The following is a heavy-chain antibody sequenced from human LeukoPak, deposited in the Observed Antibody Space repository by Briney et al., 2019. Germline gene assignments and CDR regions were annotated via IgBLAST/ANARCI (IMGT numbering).Heavy chain of an antibody. CDR3: ARYVVVTALDYYYMDV. D-gene: IGHD2-21*02. CDR1: GGSISSYY. V-gene: IGHV4-59*01. J-gene: IGHJ6*03. CDR2: IYYSGST. Sequence: SETLSLTCTVSGGSISSYYWSWIRQPPGKGLEWIGYIYYSGSTNYNPSLKSRVTISVDTSKNQFSLKLSSVTAAGTAVYYCARYVVVTALDYYYMDVWGKGTTVTISS.